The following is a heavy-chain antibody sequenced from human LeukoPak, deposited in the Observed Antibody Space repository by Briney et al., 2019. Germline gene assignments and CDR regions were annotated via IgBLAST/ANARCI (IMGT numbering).Heavy chain of an antibody. Sequence: SGGSLRLSCAASGFTFSSYSMNWVRQAPGKGLEWVSSISSSSSYIYYADSVKGRFTISRDNAKNSLYLQMNSLRAEDTAVYYCARKMGELLEQYDAFDIWGQGTMVTVSS. CDR3: ARKMGELLEQYDAFDI. D-gene: IGHD1-26*01. CDR2: ISSSSSYI. J-gene: IGHJ3*02. CDR1: GFTFSSYS. V-gene: IGHV3-21*01.